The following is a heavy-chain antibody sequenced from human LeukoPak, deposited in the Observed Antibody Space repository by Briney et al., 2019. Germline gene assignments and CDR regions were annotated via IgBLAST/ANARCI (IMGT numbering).Heavy chain of an antibody. Sequence: SETLSLTCTVSGGSISSSSYYWGWIRQPPGKGLEWIGSIYYSGSTYYSPSLKSRVTISVDTSKNQFSLKLNSVTAADTAVYYCARHRIPAADDAFDIWGQRTMVTVSS. CDR3: ARHRIPAADDAFDI. J-gene: IGHJ3*02. D-gene: IGHD6-13*01. CDR1: GGSISSSSYY. CDR2: IYYSGST. V-gene: IGHV4-39*01.